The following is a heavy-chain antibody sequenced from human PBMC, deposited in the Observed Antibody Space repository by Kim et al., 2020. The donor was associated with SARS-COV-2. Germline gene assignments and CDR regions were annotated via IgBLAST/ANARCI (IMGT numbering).Heavy chain of an antibody. CDR3: AGQGPSFYGSVTFYY. CDR1: GDSITSGSSY. Sequence: SETLSLTCAITGDSITSGSSYWGWLRQPTGKRLEWIGNVYYSGTTYYNPSLKSRATISVDAYRNQFSLNLKAVRDTDTAVYYCAGQGPSFYGSVTFYYRRQGTLVTVSS. D-gene: IGHD3-10*01. V-gene: IGHV4-39*01. J-gene: IGHJ4*02. CDR2: VYYSGTT.